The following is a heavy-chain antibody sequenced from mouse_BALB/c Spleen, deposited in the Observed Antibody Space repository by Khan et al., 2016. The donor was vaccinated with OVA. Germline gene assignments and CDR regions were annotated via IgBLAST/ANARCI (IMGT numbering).Heavy chain of an antibody. D-gene: IGHD1-2*01. CDR2: ISYSGST. CDR1: GYSITSGYG. J-gene: IGHJ2*01. Sequence: VQLKQSGPGLVKPSQSLSLSCTVTGYSITSGYGWYLIRQFPGNKLEWMGYISYSGSTNYNPSLKSRISITRDTSKNQSFLQLNSVTTEDTATYYCARTARIKYWGQGTTLTVSS. V-gene: IGHV3-1*02. CDR3: ARTARIKY.